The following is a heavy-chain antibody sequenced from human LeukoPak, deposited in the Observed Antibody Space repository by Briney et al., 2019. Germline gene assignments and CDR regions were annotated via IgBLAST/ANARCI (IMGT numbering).Heavy chain of an antibody. Sequence: SETLSLTCTVSGGSISSGGYYWSWIRQHPGKGLEWIGYIYYSGSTYYNPSLKSRVTISVDTSKNQFSLKLSSVTAADTAVYYCARDLGYCSGDSCKTYYYGMDVWGQGTTVTVSS. V-gene: IGHV4-31*03. CDR2: IYYSGST. CDR1: GGSISSGGYY. D-gene: IGHD2-15*01. J-gene: IGHJ6*02. CDR3: ARDLGYCSGDSCKTYYYGMDV.